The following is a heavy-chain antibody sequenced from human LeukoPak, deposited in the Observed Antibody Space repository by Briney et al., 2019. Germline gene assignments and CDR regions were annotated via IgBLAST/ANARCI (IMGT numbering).Heavy chain of an antibody. V-gene: IGHV4-59*01. CDR2: IYYSVST. D-gene: IGHD3-3*01. Sequence: PSETLSLTCTVSGGSISSYYWSWIRQPPGKGLEWIGYIYYSVSTNYNPSLKSRVTISVDTSKNQFSLKLSSVTAADTAVYYCARGPAGQYYDFWSGPLEYYYYMDVWGKGTTVTVSS. J-gene: IGHJ6*03. CDR3: ARGPAGQYYDFWSGPLEYYYYMDV. CDR1: GGSISSYY.